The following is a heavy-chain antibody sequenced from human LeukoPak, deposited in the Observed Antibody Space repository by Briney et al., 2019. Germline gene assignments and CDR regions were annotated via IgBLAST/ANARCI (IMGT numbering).Heavy chain of an antibody. V-gene: IGHV1-18*04. CDR3: ARDPPRIAVAGTATFDY. Sequence: ASVKVSCKASGYTFTGYYMHWVRQAPGQGLEWMGWISAYNGNTNYAQKLQGRVTMTTDTSTSTAYMELRSLRSDDTAVYYCARDPPRIAVAGTATFDYWGQGTLVTVSS. D-gene: IGHD6-19*01. J-gene: IGHJ4*02. CDR1: GYTFTGYY. CDR2: ISAYNGNT.